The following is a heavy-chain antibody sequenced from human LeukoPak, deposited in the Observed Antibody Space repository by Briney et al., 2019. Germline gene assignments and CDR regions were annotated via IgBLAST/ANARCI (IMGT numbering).Heavy chain of an antibody. CDR1: GFTFDDYA. Sequence: PGGSLRLSCAASGFTFDDYAMHWVRQAPGKGLERVSGISWNSGSIGYADSVKGRFTISRDNAKNSLYLQMNSLRAEDTAVYYCESWGYCSSISCYGGIWFDPGGQETVAPV. CDR2: ISWNSGSI. V-gene: IGHV3-9*01. J-gene: IGHJ5*02. CDR3: ESWGYCSSISCYGGIWFDP. D-gene: IGHD2-2*01.